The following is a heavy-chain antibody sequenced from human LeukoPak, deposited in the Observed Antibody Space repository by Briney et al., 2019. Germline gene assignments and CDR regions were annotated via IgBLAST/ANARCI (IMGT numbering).Heavy chain of an antibody. D-gene: IGHD2-2*01. CDR3: ARLVGNIVVVPAAPFFDY. J-gene: IGHJ4*02. CDR2: ICTSGST. Sequence: SQTLSLTCTVSGGSISSGSYYWSWIRQPAGKGLEWIGRICTSGSTNYNPSLKSRVTISVDTSKNQFSLKLSSVTAADTAVYYCARLVGNIVVVPAAPFFDYWGQGTLVTVSS. V-gene: IGHV4-61*02. CDR1: GGSISSGSYY.